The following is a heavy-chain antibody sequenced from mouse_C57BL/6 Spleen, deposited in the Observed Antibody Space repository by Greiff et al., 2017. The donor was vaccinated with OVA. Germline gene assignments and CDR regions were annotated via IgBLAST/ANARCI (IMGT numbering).Heavy chain of an antibody. CDR2: IDPETGGT. D-gene: IGHD4-1*01. Sequence: QVQLQQSGAELVRPGASVTLSCKASGYTFTDYEMHWVKQTPVHGLEWIGAIDPETGGTAYNQKFKGKAILTADKSSSTAYMELRSLTSEDSAVYYCTRSRTGTRYFDYWGKGTTLTVSS. V-gene: IGHV1-15*01. CDR1: GYTFTDYE. J-gene: IGHJ2*01. CDR3: TRSRTGTRYFDY.